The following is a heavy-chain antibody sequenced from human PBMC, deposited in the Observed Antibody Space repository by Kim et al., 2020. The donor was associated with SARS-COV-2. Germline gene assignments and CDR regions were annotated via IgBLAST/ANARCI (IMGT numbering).Heavy chain of an antibody. CDR3: ARGHATVVTGLSAFDP. V-gene: IGHV1-18*01. D-gene: IGHD4-17*01. Sequence: QKLQGRVTMTTDTSTRTAYMELRSLRSDDTAVYYCARGHATVVTGLSAFDPWGQGTLVTVSS. J-gene: IGHJ5*02.